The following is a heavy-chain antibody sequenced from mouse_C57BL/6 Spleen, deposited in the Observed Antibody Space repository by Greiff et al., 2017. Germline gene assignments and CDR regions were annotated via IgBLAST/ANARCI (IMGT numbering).Heavy chain of an antibody. CDR3: ARGYYFDY. CDR2: IDPSDSDT. V-gene: IGHV1-52*01. Sequence: QVQLQQPGAELVRPGSSVKLSCTASGYTFTSYWMPWVKQRPIQGLQWIGNIDPSDSDTHYNQKFKDKATLTVDKSSSTAYMQLSSLTSEDSAVYYCARGYYFDYWGQGTMVTVSS. CDR1: GYTFTSYW. J-gene: IGHJ2*01.